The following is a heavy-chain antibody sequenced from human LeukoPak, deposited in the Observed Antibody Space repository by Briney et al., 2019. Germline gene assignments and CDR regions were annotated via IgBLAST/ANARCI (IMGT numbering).Heavy chain of an antibody. CDR1: GYSFTSYW. J-gene: IGHJ6*02. V-gene: IGHV5-51*01. CDR3: ARVGTTVKNGMDV. D-gene: IGHD4-17*01. CDR2: IYPGDSDT. Sequence: GESLKISCKGSGYSFTSYWIGWVRQMPGKGMEWMGIIYPGDSDTRYSPSFQGQVTTSADKSISTAYLQWSSLKASDTAMYYCARVGTTVKNGMDVWGQGTTVTVSS.